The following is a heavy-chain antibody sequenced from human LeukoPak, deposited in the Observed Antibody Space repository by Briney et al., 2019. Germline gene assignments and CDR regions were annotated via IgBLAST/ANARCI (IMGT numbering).Heavy chain of an antibody. J-gene: IGHJ4*02. CDR3: ARGFTIFGVAIDY. CDR2: IYYSGST. D-gene: IGHD3-3*01. Sequence: SETLSLTCTVSGGSISSSSYYWGWIRQPPGKGLEWIGYIYYSGSTNYNPSLKSRVTISVDTSKNQFSLKLSSVTAADTAVYYCARGFTIFGVAIDYWGQGTLVTVSS. V-gene: IGHV4-61*05. CDR1: GGSISSSSYY.